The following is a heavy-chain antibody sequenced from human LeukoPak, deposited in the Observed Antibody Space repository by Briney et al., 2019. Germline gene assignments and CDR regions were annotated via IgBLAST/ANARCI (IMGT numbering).Heavy chain of an antibody. Sequence: GGSLRLSCAASGFTFSSYAMSWVRQAPGKGLEWVSGISGSGDNTYYADSVKGRFTISRDNPKNTLYLQMNSLRADDTAVYYCAKGGLVHRFDPWGQGTLVTVSS. CDR3: AKGGLVHRFDP. CDR2: ISGSGDNT. CDR1: GFTFSSYA. V-gene: IGHV3-23*01. J-gene: IGHJ5*02.